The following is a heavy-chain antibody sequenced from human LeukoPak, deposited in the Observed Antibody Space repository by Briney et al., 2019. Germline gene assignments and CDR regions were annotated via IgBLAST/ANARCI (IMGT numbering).Heavy chain of an antibody. Sequence: GGSLRLSCAASGFTFSSYGMHWVRQAPGKGLEWVAVIWYDGSNKYYADSVEGRFTISRDNSKNTLYLQMNSLRAEDTAVYYCARIYGSGSSKSDNFDYWGQGTLVTVSS. J-gene: IGHJ4*02. V-gene: IGHV3-33*01. CDR1: GFTFSSYG. CDR2: IWYDGSNK. D-gene: IGHD3-10*01. CDR3: ARIYGSGSSKSDNFDY.